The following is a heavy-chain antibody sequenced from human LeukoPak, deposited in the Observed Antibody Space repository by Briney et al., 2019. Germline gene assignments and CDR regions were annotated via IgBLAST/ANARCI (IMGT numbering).Heavy chain of an antibody. CDR3: ARVPPTTGYYDSSGYYYFDY. D-gene: IGHD3-22*01. Sequence: GGSLRLSCAASGFTFDDYGMSWVRQAPGKGLEWVSGINWNGGSTGYADSVKGRFTISRDNVKNSLYLQMNSLRAEDTALYYCARVPPTTGYYDSSGYYYFDYWGQGTLVTVSS. CDR1: GFTFDDYG. J-gene: IGHJ4*02. V-gene: IGHV3-20*04. CDR2: INWNGGST.